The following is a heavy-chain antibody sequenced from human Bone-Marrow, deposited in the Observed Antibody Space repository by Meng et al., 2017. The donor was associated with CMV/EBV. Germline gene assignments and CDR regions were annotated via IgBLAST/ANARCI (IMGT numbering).Heavy chain of an antibody. Sequence: SETLSLTCTVSGGSISSYYWSWIRQPPGKGLECIGYIYYSGSTNYNPSLKSRVTISVDTSKNQFSLKLSSVTAADTAVYYCARVGKGDFGVVIDYWGQGTLVTVSS. CDR3: ARVGKGDFGVVIDY. V-gene: IGHV4-59*08. CDR1: GGSISSYY. CDR2: IYYSGST. D-gene: IGHD3-3*01. J-gene: IGHJ4*02.